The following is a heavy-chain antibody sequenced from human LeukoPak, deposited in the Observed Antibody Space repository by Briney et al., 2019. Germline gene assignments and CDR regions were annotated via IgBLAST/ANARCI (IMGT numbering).Heavy chain of an antibody. D-gene: IGHD3-10*01. CDR2: ISSSSSYT. CDR3: ARDPYYYGSGRYYYGMDV. J-gene: IGHJ6*04. CDR1: GFTFSDYY. V-gene: IGHV3-11*06. Sequence: PAGSLRLSCAAPGFTFSDYYMSWIRQAPGKGLEWVSYISSSSSYTNYADSVKGRFTISRDNAKNSLYLQMNSLRAEDTAVYYCARDPYYYGSGRYYYGMDVWGKGTTVTVSS.